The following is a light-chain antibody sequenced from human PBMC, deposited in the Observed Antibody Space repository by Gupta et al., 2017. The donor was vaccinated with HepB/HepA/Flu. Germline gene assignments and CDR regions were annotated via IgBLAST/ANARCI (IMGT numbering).Light chain of an antibody. CDR3: MQGTFRRT. CDR1: QSLVHTDGYIY. J-gene: IGKJ1*01. Sequence: EVVMTQSPLSLPVTLGQSASISCKSSQSLVHTDGYIYLNWFHQRPGQSPRRLIYKVSNRDSGVPDRFSGSGSGTDFTLKSSRVEAEDVGVYYCMQGTFRRTFGQGTKVEI. CDR2: KVS. V-gene: IGKV2-30*02.